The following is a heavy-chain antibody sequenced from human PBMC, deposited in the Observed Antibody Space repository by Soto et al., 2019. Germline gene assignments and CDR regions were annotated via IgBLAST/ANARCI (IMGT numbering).Heavy chain of an antibody. Sequence: GGSLRLSCAASGFTFSSYSMNWVRQAPGKGLEWVSYISSSSSTIYYAESVKGRFTISRDNAKNSLYLQMNSLRAEDTAVYYCAKGYFGGSYYFDYWGQGTLVTVSS. CDR3: AKGYFGGSYYFDY. J-gene: IGHJ4*02. D-gene: IGHD1-26*01. V-gene: IGHV3-48*01. CDR2: ISSSSSTI. CDR1: GFTFSSYS.